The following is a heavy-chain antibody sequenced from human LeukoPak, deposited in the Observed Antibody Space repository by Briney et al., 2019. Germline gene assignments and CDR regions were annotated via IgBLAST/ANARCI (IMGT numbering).Heavy chain of an antibody. D-gene: IGHD3-10*01. CDR1: GGSISSSSYY. V-gene: IGHV4-61*02. CDR3: ARGPLITMVRRSYNWFDP. CDR2: IYTSGST. Sequence: SETLSLTCTVSGGSISSSSYYWSWIRQPAGKGLEWIGRIYTSGSTNYNPSLKSRVTMSVDTSKNQFSLKLSSVTAADTAVYYCARGPLITMVRRSYNWFDPWGQGTLVTVSS. J-gene: IGHJ5*02.